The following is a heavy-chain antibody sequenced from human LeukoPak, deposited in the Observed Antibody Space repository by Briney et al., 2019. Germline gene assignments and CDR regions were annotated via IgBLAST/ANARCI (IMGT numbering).Heavy chain of an antibody. CDR3: ARVCRGVRPIDY. D-gene: IGHD2-15*01. CDR2: MNPNSGNT. J-gene: IGHJ4*02. Sequence: ASVKVSCKASGYTFTSYDINWVRQATGQGLEWMGWMNPNSGNTGYAQKLQGRVTITRNTSISTAYMELSSLRSEDTAVYYCARVCRGVRPIDYWGQGTLVTVSS. V-gene: IGHV1-8*03. CDR1: GYTFTSYD.